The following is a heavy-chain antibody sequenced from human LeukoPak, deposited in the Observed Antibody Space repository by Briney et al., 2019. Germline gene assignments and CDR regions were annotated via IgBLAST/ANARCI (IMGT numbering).Heavy chain of an antibody. D-gene: IGHD2-15*01. CDR1: GGSISSSSYY. Sequence: SETLSLTCTVSGGSISSSSYYWGWIRQPPGKGLEWIGSIYYSGSTYYNPSLKSRVTISVDTSKNQFSLKLSSVTAADTAVYYCARGDIVVVVAGFDPWGQGTLVTVSS. CDR2: IYYSGST. V-gene: IGHV4-39*01. CDR3: ARGDIVVVVAGFDP. J-gene: IGHJ5*02.